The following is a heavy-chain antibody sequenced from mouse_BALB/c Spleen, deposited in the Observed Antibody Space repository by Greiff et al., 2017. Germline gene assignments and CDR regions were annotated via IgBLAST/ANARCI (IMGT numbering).Heavy chain of an antibody. Sequence: EVQLQQSGPELVKPGASVKMSCKASGYTFTSYVMHWVKQKPGQGLEWIGYINPYNDGTKYNEKFKGKATLTSDKSSSTAYMELSSLTSEDSAVYYCARGGNYYGSSPFAYWGQGTLVTVSA. CDR1: GYTFTSYV. CDR2: INPYNDGT. D-gene: IGHD1-1*01. CDR3: ARGGNYYGSSPFAY. V-gene: IGHV1-14*01. J-gene: IGHJ3*01.